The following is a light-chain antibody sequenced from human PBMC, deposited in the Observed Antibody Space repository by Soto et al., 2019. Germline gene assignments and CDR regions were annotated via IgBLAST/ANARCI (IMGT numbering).Light chain of an antibody. V-gene: IGLV2-14*01. J-gene: IGLJ3*02. Sequence: QSVLTQPASVSGSPGQAITISCTGTSSDVGGYNFVSWYQQHPGKAPRIMIYEVSYRPSGVSDRFSGSKSGNTASLTISGLQAEDEADYYCSSYTSTYTMVFGGGTQLTVL. CDR2: EVS. CDR3: SSYTSTYTMV. CDR1: SSDVGGYNF.